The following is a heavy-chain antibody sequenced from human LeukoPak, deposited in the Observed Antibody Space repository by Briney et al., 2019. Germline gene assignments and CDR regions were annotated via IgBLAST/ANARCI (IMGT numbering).Heavy chain of an antibody. J-gene: IGHJ3*02. D-gene: IGHD3-22*01. CDR1: GFTFSSYW. CDR3: ASTYYDSSGDYDAFDI. CDR2: IKQDGSEK. V-gene: IGHV3-7*01. Sequence: GGSLRLSCAASGFTFSSYWMSWVRQAPGKGLEWVANIKQDGSEKYYVDSVKGRFTISRDNAKNSLYLQMNSLRAEDTAVYYCASTYYDSSGDYDAFDIWGQGTMVTVSS.